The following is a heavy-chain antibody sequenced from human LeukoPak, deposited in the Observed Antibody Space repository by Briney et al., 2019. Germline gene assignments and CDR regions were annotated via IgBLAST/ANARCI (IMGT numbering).Heavy chain of an antibody. CDR3: ARVLPSVGATIPEYYYYYYGMDV. D-gene: IGHD1-26*01. CDR1: GGSFSGYY. V-gene: IGHV4-34*01. J-gene: IGHJ6*02. Sequence: SETLSLTCAVYGGSFSGYYWSWIRQPPGKGLEWIGEINHSGSTNYNPSLKSRVTISVDTSENQFSLKLSSVTAADTAVYYCARVLPSVGATIPEYYYYYYGMDVWGQGTTVTVSS. CDR2: INHSGST.